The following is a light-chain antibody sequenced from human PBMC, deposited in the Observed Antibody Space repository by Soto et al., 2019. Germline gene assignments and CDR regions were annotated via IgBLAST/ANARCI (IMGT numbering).Light chain of an antibody. CDR3: HQYGNSPWT. CDR1: QSAFGTY. J-gene: IGKJ1*01. V-gene: IGKV3-20*01. Sequence: EIVLTQSPGTLSLSPGESATLSCRASQSAFGTYLAWFQQKPGQAPRLLIYGASSRASGIPDRFSGSGSATDFFLTFSRVQPEDFAVYYCHQYGNSPWTLGQGTKVEI. CDR2: GAS.